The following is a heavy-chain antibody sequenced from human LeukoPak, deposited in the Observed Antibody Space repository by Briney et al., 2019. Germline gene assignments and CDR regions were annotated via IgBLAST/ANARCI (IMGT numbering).Heavy chain of an antibody. J-gene: IGHJ4*02. CDR2: ISYDGSNK. V-gene: IGHV3-30-3*01. CDR3: ARDTRGAAAGSFDY. Sequence: GGSLRLSCAASGFTFSSYAMHWVRQAPGKGLEWVAVISYDGSNKYYADSVKGRFTISRDNSKNTLYLQMNSLRAEDTAVYYCARDTRGAAAGSFDYWGQGALVTVSS. CDR1: GFTFSSYA. D-gene: IGHD6-13*01.